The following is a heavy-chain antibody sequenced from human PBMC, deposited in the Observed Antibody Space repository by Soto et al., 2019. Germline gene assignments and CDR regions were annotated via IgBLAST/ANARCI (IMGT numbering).Heavy chain of an antibody. CDR1: GFNFRDYD. Sequence: GGSLRLSCSASGFNFRDYDITWIRQAPGKGLEWVGLIRTEPYGDAAEYAASVKGRFSISRDDSKGVAFLHMNSLEIEDTALYFCTREKSCTIGVCLNDGMDVWGQGTTVTVSS. J-gene: IGHJ6*02. CDR3: TREKSCTIGVCLNDGMDV. V-gene: IGHV3-49*03. D-gene: IGHD2-8*01. CDR2: IRTEPYGDAA.